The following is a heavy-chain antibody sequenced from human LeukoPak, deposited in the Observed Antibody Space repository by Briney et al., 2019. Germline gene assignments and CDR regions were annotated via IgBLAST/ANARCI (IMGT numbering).Heavy chain of an antibody. CDR2: ISSSSSYI. J-gene: IGHJ4*02. Sequence: GGSLRLSCAASGFTFSSYIMNWVRQAPGKGLEWVSSISSSSSYIYYADSVKGRFTISRDNAKNSLYLQMNSLRAEDTAVYYCARGGYSGYEKPTWGQGTLVTVSS. CDR3: ARGGYSGYEKPT. V-gene: IGHV3-21*01. CDR1: GFTFSSYI. D-gene: IGHD5-12*01.